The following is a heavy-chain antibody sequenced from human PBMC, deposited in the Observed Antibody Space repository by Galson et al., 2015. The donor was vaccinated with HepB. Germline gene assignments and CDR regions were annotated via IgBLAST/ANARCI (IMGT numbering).Heavy chain of an antibody. CDR1: GGSFSGYY. Sequence: ETLSLTCAVYGGSFSGYYWSWIRQPPGKGPEWIGEINHSGSTNYNPSLKSRVTISVDTSKNQFSLKLSSVTAADTAVYYCARGLLGDIVVVPGAASFDYWGQGTLVTVSS. J-gene: IGHJ4*02. V-gene: IGHV4-34*01. CDR3: ARGLLGDIVVVPGAASFDY. D-gene: IGHD2-2*01. CDR2: INHSGST.